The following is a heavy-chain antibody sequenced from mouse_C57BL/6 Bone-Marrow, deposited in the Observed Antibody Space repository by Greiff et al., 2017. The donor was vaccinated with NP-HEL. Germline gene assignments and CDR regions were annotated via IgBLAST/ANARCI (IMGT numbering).Heavy chain of an antibody. V-gene: IGHV1-5*01. CDR1: GYTFTSYW. Sequence: EVQLQQSGTVLARPGASVKLSCTTSGYTFTSYWMHWVKQRPGQGLEWIGAIYPGNSDTSYNQKFKGKANLTAVTSASTAYMELSSLTNEDSAVYYCTRGDYDGYWGQGTTLTVSS. D-gene: IGHD2-4*01. CDR3: TRGDYDGY. CDR2: IYPGNSDT. J-gene: IGHJ2*01.